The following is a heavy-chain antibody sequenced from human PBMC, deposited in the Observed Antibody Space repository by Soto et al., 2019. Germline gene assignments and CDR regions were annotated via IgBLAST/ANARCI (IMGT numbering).Heavy chain of an antibody. V-gene: IGHV1-18*01. Sequence: QGRVTMTTDTSTSTAYMELRSLRSDDTAVYYCARATMVRGVLDYWGQGTLVTVSS. J-gene: IGHJ4*02. D-gene: IGHD3-10*01. CDR3: ARATMVRGVLDY.